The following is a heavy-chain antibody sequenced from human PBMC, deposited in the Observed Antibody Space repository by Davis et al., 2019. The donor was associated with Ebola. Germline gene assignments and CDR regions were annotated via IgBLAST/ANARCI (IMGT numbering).Heavy chain of an antibody. V-gene: IGHV3-7*01. CDR3: AGGGAVPNYFDY. Sequence: GESLKISCAASGFTFNNYWMSWVRQAPGKGLEWVANIKQDGSEKYYVDSVKGRFTISRDNARNSLYLQINSLRAEDTAVYYCAGGGAVPNYFDYWGQGTLVTVSS. J-gene: IGHJ4*02. CDR2: IKQDGSEK. D-gene: IGHD6-19*01. CDR1: GFTFNNYW.